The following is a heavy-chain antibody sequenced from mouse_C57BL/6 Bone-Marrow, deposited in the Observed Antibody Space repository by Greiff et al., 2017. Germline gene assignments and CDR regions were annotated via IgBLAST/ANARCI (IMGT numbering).Heavy chain of an antibody. CDR3: VREYYGSSPYYYAMDY. Sequence: EVQLVESGGGLVQPKGSLKLSCAASGFTFNTYAMHWVRQAPGKGLEWVARIRSKSSNYATYYADSVKDRFTISRDDSQSMLYLQMNNLKTEDTAMYYCVREYYGSSPYYYAMDYWGQGTSVTVSS. CDR1: GFTFNTYA. CDR2: IRSKSSNYAT. J-gene: IGHJ4*01. D-gene: IGHD1-1*01. V-gene: IGHV10-3*01.